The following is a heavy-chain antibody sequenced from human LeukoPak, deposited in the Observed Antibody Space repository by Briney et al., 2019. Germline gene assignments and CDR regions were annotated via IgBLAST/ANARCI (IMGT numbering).Heavy chain of an antibody. Sequence: PSETLSLTCAVSGGSISSGGYSWSWIRQPPGKGLEWIGYIYHSGSTYYDPSLKSRVTISVDRSKNQFSLKLSSVTAADTAVYYCARERHPLDAFDIWGQGTMVTVSS. CDR2: IYHSGST. CDR1: GGSISSGGYS. V-gene: IGHV4-30-2*01. CDR3: ARERHPLDAFDI. J-gene: IGHJ3*02.